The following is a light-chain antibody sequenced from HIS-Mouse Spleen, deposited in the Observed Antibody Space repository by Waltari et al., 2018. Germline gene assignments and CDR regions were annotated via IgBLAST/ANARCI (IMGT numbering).Light chain of an antibody. J-gene: IGLJ2*01. Sequence: QSALTQPPSASGSPGQSLTTSCTGTSSAVGGYYHVSWYQQHPGKAPKLMIYEVSKRPSGVPDRFSGSKSGNTASLTVSGLQAEDEADYYCSSYAGSNNFVVFGGGTKLTVL. CDR2: EVS. V-gene: IGLV2-8*01. CDR3: SSYAGSNNFVV. CDR1: SSAVGGYYH.